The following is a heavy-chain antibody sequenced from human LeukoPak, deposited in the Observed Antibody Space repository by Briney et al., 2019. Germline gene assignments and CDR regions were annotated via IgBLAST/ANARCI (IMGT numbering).Heavy chain of an antibody. Sequence: SVKVSCKASGGTFSSYAISWVRQAPGQGLEWMGGIIPIFGTANYAQKFQGRATITADESTSTAYMELSSLRSEDTAVYYCARQRGGYSYASPEYYFDYWGQGTLVTVSS. D-gene: IGHD5-18*01. J-gene: IGHJ4*02. CDR1: GGTFSSYA. CDR2: IIPIFGTA. CDR3: ARQRGGYSYASPEYYFDY. V-gene: IGHV1-69*13.